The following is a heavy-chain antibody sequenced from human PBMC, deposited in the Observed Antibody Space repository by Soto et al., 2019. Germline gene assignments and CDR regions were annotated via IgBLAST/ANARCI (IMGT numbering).Heavy chain of an antibody. V-gene: IGHV4-59*08. Sequence: SETLSLTCTVSGVSISSYYWSWIRQPPGKGLEWIGYIYYSGSINYNPSLKSRVTISVDTSNNQFSLKLSSVTAADTAVYYCARAYYDRSGYAVDPWGQGTLVTVSS. CDR1: GVSISSYY. CDR2: IYYSGSI. D-gene: IGHD3-22*01. CDR3: ARAYYDRSGYAVDP. J-gene: IGHJ5*02.